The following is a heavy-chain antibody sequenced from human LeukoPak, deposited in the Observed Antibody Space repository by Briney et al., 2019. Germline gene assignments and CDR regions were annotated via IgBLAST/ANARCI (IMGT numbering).Heavy chain of an antibody. D-gene: IGHD4-17*01. V-gene: IGHV4-39*01. CDR1: GGSISSSSYY. Sequence: SETLSLTCTVSGGSISSSSYYWGWIRQPPGKGLEWIGSIYYSGSTYYNPSLKSRVTISVDTSKNQFSLKLSSVTAADTAVYYCARHETTTHHWYFDLWGRGTLVTVSS. CDR2: IYYSGST. CDR3: ARHETTTHHWYFDL. J-gene: IGHJ2*01.